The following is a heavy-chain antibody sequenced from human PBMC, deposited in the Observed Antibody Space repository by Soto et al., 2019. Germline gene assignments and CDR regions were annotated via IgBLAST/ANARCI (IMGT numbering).Heavy chain of an antibody. CDR2: ISAYNGNT. D-gene: IGHD2-8*02. V-gene: IGHV1-18*01. J-gene: IGHJ3*02. CDR3: ARDLLLPIPVELDVLDI. CDR1: GYTFTSYG. Sequence: GASVKVSCKASGYTFTSYGISWVRQAPGQGLEWMGWISAYNGNTNYAQKLQGRVTMTTDTSTSTAYMELRSLRSDDTAVYYCARDLLLPIPVELDVLDIGAKGKMATV.